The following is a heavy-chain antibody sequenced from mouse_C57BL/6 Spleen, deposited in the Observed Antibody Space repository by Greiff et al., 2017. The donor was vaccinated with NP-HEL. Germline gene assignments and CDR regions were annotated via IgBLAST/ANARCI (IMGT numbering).Heavy chain of an antibody. D-gene: IGHD1-1*01. J-gene: IGHJ1*03. CDR2: IHPNSGST. CDR3: ARSYYYGSRGGYFDV. CDR1: GYTFTSYW. V-gene: IGHV1-64*01. Sequence: VQLQQPGAELVKPGASVKLSCKASGYTFTSYWMHWVKQRPGQGLEWIGMIHPNSGSTNYNEKFKSKATLTVDKSSSTAYMQLSSLTSEDSAVYYCARSYYYGSRGGYFDVWGTGTTVTVSS.